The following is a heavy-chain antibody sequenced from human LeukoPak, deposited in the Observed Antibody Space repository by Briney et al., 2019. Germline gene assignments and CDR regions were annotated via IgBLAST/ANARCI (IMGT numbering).Heavy chain of an antibody. CDR3: ASGGSWDDAFDI. V-gene: IGHV4-59*01. D-gene: IGHD2-15*01. CDR1: GGSFSGYY. CDR2: IYYSGST. Sequence: SETLSLTCAVYGGSFSGYYWSWIRQPPGKGLEWIGYIYYSGSTHYNPSLKSRVTISVDTSKNQFSLKLSSVTAADTAVYYCASGGSWDDAFDIWGQGTMVTVSS. J-gene: IGHJ3*02.